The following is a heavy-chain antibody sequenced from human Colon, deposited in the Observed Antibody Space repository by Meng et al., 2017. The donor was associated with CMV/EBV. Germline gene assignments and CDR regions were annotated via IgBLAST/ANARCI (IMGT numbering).Heavy chain of an antibody. CDR1: GFSVSNSA. CDR2: TGNSGDTT. V-gene: IGHV3-23*01. J-gene: IGHJ4*02. D-gene: IGHD3-16*01. CDR3: AKGGVDNKLFDF. Sequence: GGSLRLSCVASGFSVSNSAMSWVRQAPGTGLEWVSATGNSGDTTYYAASVKGRFTISRDNPKNTLYLQLTSLRGEATALYFCAKGGVDNKLFDFWGQGTPVTVSS.